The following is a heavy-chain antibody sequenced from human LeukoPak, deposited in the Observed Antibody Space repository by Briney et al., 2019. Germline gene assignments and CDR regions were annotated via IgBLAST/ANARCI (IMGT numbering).Heavy chain of an antibody. CDR3: ARISETYYYDSPYWFDP. Sequence: SGGSLRLSCAASGFTFSSYAMHWVRQAPGKGLEWVAVISYDGSNKYYADSVKGRFTISRDNSKNTLYLQMSSLRAEDTAVYYCARISETYYYDSPYWFDPWGQGTLVTVSS. V-gene: IGHV3-30*14. CDR1: GFTFSSYA. D-gene: IGHD3-22*01. J-gene: IGHJ5*02. CDR2: ISYDGSNK.